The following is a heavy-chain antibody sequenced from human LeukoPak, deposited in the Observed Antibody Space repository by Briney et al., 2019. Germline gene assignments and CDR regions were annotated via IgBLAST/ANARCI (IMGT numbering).Heavy chain of an antibody. CDR3: AKDYSSSWATRSDVFDI. Sequence: GGSLRLSCAASGFTFSSYAMSWVRQAPGKGLEWVSGISGSGGSTYYADSVKGRLTISRDNSKNTLYLQMNSLRAEDTAVYYCAKDYSSSWATRSDVFDIWGQGTMVTVSS. D-gene: IGHD6-13*01. CDR2: ISGSGGST. J-gene: IGHJ3*02. CDR1: GFTFSSYA. V-gene: IGHV3-23*01.